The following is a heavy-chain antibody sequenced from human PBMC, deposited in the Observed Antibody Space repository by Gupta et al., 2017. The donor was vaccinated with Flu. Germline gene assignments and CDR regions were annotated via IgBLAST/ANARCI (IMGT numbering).Heavy chain of an antibody. J-gene: IGHJ5*01. D-gene: IGHD4-17*01. CDR3: ARDVGSGDYDS. Sequence: EVQLVESGGRLVQPGGSLRRSCGASGFTVTAEWMSWVRQAPGKGPELVANINRDGSVINYMDFVRGRFTISRDNAKNAVYFQMNSLRVDDTAVYYCARDVGSGDYDSWGQGTLVTVSS. V-gene: IGHV3-7*01. CDR1: GFTVTAEW. CDR2: INRDGSVI.